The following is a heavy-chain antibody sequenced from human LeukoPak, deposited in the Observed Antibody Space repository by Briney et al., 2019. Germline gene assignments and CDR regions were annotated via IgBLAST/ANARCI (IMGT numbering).Heavy chain of an antibody. CDR1: GFTFSSYG. Sequence: PGGSLRLSCAASGFTFSSYGMHWVRQAPGKGLEWVPFIRYDGSNKYYADSVKGRFTISRDNSKNTLYLQMNSLRAEDTAVYYCAKDPDYDFWSGTLDYWGQGTLVTVSS. CDR3: AKDPDYDFWSGTLDY. J-gene: IGHJ4*02. V-gene: IGHV3-30*02. D-gene: IGHD3-3*01. CDR2: IRYDGSNK.